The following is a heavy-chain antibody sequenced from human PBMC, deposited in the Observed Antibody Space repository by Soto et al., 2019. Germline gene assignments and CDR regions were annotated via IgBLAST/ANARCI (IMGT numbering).Heavy chain of an antibody. Sequence: QITLKESGPTLVKPTQTLTLTCTFSGFSLSTSGVGVAWIRQPPGKALEWLALIYWDYDKRYRPSLESRLTITKDTSKNQVVLTMTNMYSVDTATYYCAYLPCSGGSCYWFSFSGMDVWGQGTTVTDSS. V-gene: IGHV2-5*02. CDR2: IYWDYDK. J-gene: IGHJ6*02. D-gene: IGHD2-15*01. CDR1: GFSLSTSGVG. CDR3: AYLPCSGGSCYWFSFSGMDV.